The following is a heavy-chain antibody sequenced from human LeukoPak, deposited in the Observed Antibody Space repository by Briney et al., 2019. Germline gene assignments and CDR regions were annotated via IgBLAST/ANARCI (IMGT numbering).Heavy chain of an antibody. V-gene: IGHV1-8*01. Sequence: ATVKVSCKASGYTFTSYDINWVRQATGQGLEWMGWMNPNSGNTGYAQKFQGRVTMTRNTSISTAYMELSSLRSEDPAVYYCARARGYCSGGSCYYYFDYWGQGTLVTVSS. CDR3: ARARGYCSGGSCYYYFDY. D-gene: IGHD2-15*01. CDR1: GYTFTSYD. J-gene: IGHJ4*02. CDR2: MNPNSGNT.